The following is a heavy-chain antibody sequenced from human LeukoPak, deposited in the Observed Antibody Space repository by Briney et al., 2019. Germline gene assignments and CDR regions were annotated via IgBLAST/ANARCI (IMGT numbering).Heavy chain of an antibody. CDR2: IRSKANSYAT. J-gene: IGHJ6*02. D-gene: IGHD4-17*01. CDR1: GFTFSSSA. CDR3: TRYMTTNGMDV. Sequence: GGSLRLSCVVSGFTFSSSAMHWVRQASGKGLEWVGRIRSKANSYATAYAASVKGRFTISRDDSKNTAYLQMNSLKTEDTAVYYCTRYMTTNGMDVWGQGTTVTVSS. V-gene: IGHV3-73*01.